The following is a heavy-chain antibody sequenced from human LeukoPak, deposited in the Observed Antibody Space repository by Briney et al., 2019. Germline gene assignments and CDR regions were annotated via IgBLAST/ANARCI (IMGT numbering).Heavy chain of an antibody. CDR2: INWNGGST. CDR1: GFTFDDYA. V-gene: IGHV3-20*04. Sequence: PGGSLRLSCAASGFTFDDYAMTWVRQAPGKGLEWVSGINWNGGSTSYADSVKGRFTISRDNAKNSLYLQMNSLRAEDTALYYCARDWGVAARSFDYWGQGTLVTVSS. CDR3: ARDWGVAARSFDY. J-gene: IGHJ4*02. D-gene: IGHD3-10*01.